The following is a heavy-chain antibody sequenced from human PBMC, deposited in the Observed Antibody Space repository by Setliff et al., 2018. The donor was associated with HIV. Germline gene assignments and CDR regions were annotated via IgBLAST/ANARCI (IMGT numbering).Heavy chain of an antibody. CDR2: ITWNSGTI. J-gene: IGHJ4*02. CDR1: GFTFGDFA. Sequence: GGSLRLSCAASGFTFGDFAMYWVRQAPGKGLEWVSGITWNSGTIVYADSVKGRFTISRDKAKNSRYLQMSSLRAEDTAVYYCARTGAGYCSFGNCYIFEYWGQGSLVTVSS. CDR3: ARTGAGYCSFGNCYIFEY. V-gene: IGHV3-9*01. D-gene: IGHD2-15*01.